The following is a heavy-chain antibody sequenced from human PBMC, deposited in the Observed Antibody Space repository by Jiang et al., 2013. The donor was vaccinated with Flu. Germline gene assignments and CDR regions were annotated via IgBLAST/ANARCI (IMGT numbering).Heavy chain of an antibody. D-gene: IGHD6-19*01. V-gene: IGHV1-2*04. J-gene: IGHJ4*02. CDR1: GYTFTGYY. Sequence: SGAEVKKPGASVKVSCKASGYTFTGYYMHWVRQAPGQGLEWMGWINPNSGGTNYAQKFQGWVTMTRDTSISTAYMELSRLRSDDTAVYYCARVSSPKSSGEDYFDYWGQGTLVTVSS. CDR2: INPNSGGT. CDR3: ARVSSPKSSGEDYFDY.